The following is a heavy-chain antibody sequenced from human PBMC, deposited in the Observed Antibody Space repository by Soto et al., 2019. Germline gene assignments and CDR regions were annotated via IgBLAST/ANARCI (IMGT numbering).Heavy chain of an antibody. V-gene: IGHV3-64*01. Sequence: EVQLVESGGGLVQPGGSLRLSCAASGFTFSSYAMHWVRQAPGKGLEYVSVISSNGGSTYYANSVKGRFTISRDNSKNTLYLQMGCLRAEDMAVYYCARGGRGYEFDYWGQGTLVTVSS. CDR2: ISSNGGST. CDR3: ARGGRGYEFDY. CDR1: GFTFSSYA. J-gene: IGHJ4*02. D-gene: IGHD5-12*01.